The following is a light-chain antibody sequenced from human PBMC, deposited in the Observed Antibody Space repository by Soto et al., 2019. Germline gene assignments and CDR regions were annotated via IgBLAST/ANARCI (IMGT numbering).Light chain of an antibody. CDR2: GAS. V-gene: IGKV3-15*01. CDR3: QQYNNWHLYT. J-gene: IGKJ2*01. CDR1: QSVSSN. Sequence: EIVMTQSPATLSVSPGERVTLSCRASQSVSSNLAWYQQKPGQAPRLLIYGASTRATGIPARFSGSGSGTEFTLTISSLQSEDFAVYYCQQYNNWHLYTFGQGTKLEIK.